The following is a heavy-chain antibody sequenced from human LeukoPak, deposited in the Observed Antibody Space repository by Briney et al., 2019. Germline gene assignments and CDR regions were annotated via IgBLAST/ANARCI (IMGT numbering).Heavy chain of an antibody. Sequence: PSETLSLTCAVYGGSFSGYYWSWIRQPPGKGLEWIGEINHSGSTNYNPSLKSRVTISVDTSKNQFSLKLSSVTAADTAVYYCARGKRTGGSGSYYKAPYYYYGMDVWGQGTTVTVSS. CDR3: ARGKRTGGSGSYYKAPYYYYGMDV. J-gene: IGHJ6*02. CDR2: INHSGST. V-gene: IGHV4-34*01. CDR1: GGSFSGYY. D-gene: IGHD3-10*01.